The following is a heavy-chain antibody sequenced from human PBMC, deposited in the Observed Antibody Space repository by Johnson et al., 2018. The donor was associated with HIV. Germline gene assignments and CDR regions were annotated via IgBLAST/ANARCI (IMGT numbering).Heavy chain of an antibody. CDR2: ISSDGSNK. CDR1: GFTFVGHA. J-gene: IGHJ3*02. D-gene: IGHD3/OR15-3a*01. Sequence: QVQLVESGGGVVQPGRSLRLSCEASGFTFVGHAMHWVRQAPGEGLAWVAAISSDGSNKYYADSVKGRFTISRDNSKNTLYLQMNSLRAEDTAVYYCAKWTPSLRPAFDIWGQGTMVTVSS. V-gene: IGHV3-30-3*02. CDR3: AKWTPSLRPAFDI.